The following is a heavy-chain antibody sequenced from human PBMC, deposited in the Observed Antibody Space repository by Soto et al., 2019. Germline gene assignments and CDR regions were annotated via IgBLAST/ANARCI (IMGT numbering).Heavy chain of an antibody. CDR2: IVVGSGNT. D-gene: IGHD2-15*01. J-gene: IGHJ4*02. V-gene: IGHV1-58*01. CDR1: GFTFTSSA. CDR3: AAQYCSGGSCYSVY. Sequence: QMQLVQSGPEVKKPGTSVKVSCKASGFTFTSSAVQWVRQARGQRLEWIGWIVVGSGNTNYAQKFQERVTITRDMSTSTAYKELSSLRSEDTAVYYCAAQYCSGGSCYSVYWGQGTLVTVSS.